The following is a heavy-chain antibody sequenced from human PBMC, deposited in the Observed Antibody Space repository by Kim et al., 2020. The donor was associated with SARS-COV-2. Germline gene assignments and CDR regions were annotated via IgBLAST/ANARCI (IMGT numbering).Heavy chain of an antibody. D-gene: IGHD6-19*01. Sequence: GGSLRLSCTASGFTFGDYAMSWFRQAPGKGLEWVGCIRSKAYGGTTEYAASVKGRFTISRDDSKSIAYLQMNSLKAEDTAVYYCTRDRIAVAGIDDYWGQGTLVTVSS. J-gene: IGHJ4*02. CDR2: IRSKAYGGTT. CDR1: GFTFGDYA. CDR3: TRDRIAVAGIDDY. V-gene: IGHV3-49*03.